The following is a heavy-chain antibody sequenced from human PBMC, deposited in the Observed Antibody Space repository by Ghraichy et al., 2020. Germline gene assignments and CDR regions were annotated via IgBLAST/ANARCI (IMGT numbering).Heavy chain of an antibody. D-gene: IGHD3-22*01. CDR1: GFTFSSYA. CDR3: AKGTLIVVVIGFDY. J-gene: IGHJ4*02. CDR2: ISGSGGGT. Sequence: GESLNISCAASGFTFSSYAMSWVRQAPGKGLEWVSVISGSGGGTYYADSVKGRFTISRDNSKNTLYLQMNSLRAEDTAVYYCAKGTLIVVVIGFDYWGQGTLVTVSS. V-gene: IGHV3-23*01.